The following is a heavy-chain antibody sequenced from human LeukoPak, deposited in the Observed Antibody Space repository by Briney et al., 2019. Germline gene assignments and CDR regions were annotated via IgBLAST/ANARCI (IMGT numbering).Heavy chain of an antibody. Sequence: PGRSLRLSCAASGFTFDHYAMNWVRQAPGEGLEWVSYISSSGSTIYYADSVKGRFTISRDNAKNSLYLQMNSLRAEDTAVYYCARFIAAPYYFDYWGRGTLVTVSS. CDR2: ISSSGSTI. V-gene: IGHV3-48*03. CDR3: ARFIAAPYYFDY. D-gene: IGHD6-13*01. CDR1: GFTFDHYA. J-gene: IGHJ4*02.